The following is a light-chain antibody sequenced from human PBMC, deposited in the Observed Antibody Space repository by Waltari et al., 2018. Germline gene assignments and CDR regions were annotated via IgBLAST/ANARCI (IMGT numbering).Light chain of an antibody. J-gene: IGKJ4*01. CDR2: KVS. CDR1: QSLVHSDGNTY. Sequence: DVVLTQSPLSLPVTLGQPASISCKSSQSLVHSDGNTYLAWFHQRPGQSPRRLIYKVSNRESGVPDRFSASGSGTDFTLKISRVEAEDVGVFYCMQGTHWPLTFGGGTTVDIK. V-gene: IGKV2-30*02. CDR3: MQGTHWPLT.